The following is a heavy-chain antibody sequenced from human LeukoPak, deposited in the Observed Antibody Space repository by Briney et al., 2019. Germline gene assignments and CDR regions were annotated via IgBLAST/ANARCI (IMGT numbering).Heavy chain of an antibody. Sequence: GGSLRLSCAASRFTFSSYSMNWVRQAPGKGLEWVSSISSSSSYIYYADSVKGRFTISRDNSKNTLYLQMNSLRAEDTAVYYCAKGEDYYGSGSYYIGDYWGQGTLVTVSS. CDR3: AKGEDYYGSGSYYIGDY. V-gene: IGHV3-21*01. CDR2: ISSSSSYI. D-gene: IGHD3-10*01. J-gene: IGHJ4*02. CDR1: RFTFSSYS.